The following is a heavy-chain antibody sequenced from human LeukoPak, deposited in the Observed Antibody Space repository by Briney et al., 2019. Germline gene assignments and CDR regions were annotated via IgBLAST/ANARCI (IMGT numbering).Heavy chain of an antibody. CDR2: ISSDGSNK. Sequence: PGGSLRLSCAASGFTFNSHAMHWVRQAPGKGLEWVAVISSDGSNKYYADSVKGRFTISRDNSKNTLYLQMSSLRAEDTAVYYCARDRYSSGWYGDFDCWGQGTLVTVSS. D-gene: IGHD6-19*01. CDR3: ARDRYSSGWYGDFDC. V-gene: IGHV3-30-3*01. CDR1: GFTFNSHA. J-gene: IGHJ4*02.